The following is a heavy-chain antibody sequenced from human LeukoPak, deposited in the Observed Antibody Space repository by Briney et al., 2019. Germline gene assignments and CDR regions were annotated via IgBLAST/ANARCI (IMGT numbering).Heavy chain of an antibody. D-gene: IGHD3-22*01. CDR1: GGTFSSYA. CDR3: ASPNYYDSSGYQDFKVAFGI. V-gene: IGHV1-69*05. CDR2: IIPIFGTA. Sequence: GASVKVSCKASGGTFSSYAISWVRQAPGQGLEWMGGIIPIFGTANYAQKFQGRVTITTDESTSTAYMELSSLRSEDTAVYYCASPNYYDSSGYQDFKVAFGIWGQGTMVTVSS. J-gene: IGHJ3*02.